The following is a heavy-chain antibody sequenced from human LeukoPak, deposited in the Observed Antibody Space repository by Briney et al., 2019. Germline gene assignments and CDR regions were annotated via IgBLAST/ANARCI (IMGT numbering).Heavy chain of an antibody. CDR2: ISYDGGST. CDR1: GFTFNTYA. CDR3: AKGADGRAVAGTASGLFDC. V-gene: IGHV3-23*01. J-gene: IGHJ4*02. D-gene: IGHD6-19*01. Sequence: GGSLRLSCATSGFTFNTYAMSWVRQAPGKGLDWVSVISYDGGSTYYADSVKGRFTISRDDSKNTLYLQMNSLRAEDMAVYYCAKGADGRAVAGTASGLFDCWGLGTLVTVSS.